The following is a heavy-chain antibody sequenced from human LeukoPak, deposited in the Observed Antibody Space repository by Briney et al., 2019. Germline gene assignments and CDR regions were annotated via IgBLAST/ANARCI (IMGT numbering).Heavy chain of an antibody. J-gene: IGHJ5*02. Sequence: ASVQVSCKASGYTFTDYFLHWLRQAPGQGLEWKGWINPKTRATNYAQSFQGRVTMTRDTSTSTGNMEVNSLRSDDTAVYYCARAYEYGWFYPWGQGTLVTVSS. CDR1: GYTFTDYF. V-gene: IGHV1-2*02. CDR2: INPKTRAT. D-gene: IGHD3-16*01. CDR3: ARAYEYGWFYP.